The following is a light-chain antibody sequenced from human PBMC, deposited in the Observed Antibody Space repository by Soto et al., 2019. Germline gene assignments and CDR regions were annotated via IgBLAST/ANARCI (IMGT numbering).Light chain of an antibody. CDR3: CSYAGSSDVV. J-gene: IGLJ2*01. Sequence: QSALTQPASVSGSPGQSITISCTGTRGDVGSYNLVSWYQQHPGKAPNLMIYEGSKRPSGVSNRFSGSKSGNTASLTISGLQAEDEADYYCCSYAGSSDVVFGGGTNLTVL. V-gene: IGLV2-23*01. CDR2: EGS. CDR1: RGDVGSYNL.